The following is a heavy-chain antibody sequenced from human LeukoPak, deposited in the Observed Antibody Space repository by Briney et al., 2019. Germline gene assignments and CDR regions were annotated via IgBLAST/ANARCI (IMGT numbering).Heavy chain of an antibody. CDR3: ARGYYDSSGSTLDY. CDR1: GYTFTGYY. J-gene: IGHJ4*02. V-gene: IGHV1-2*02. Sequence: ASVKVSCKASGYTFTGYYMHWVRQAPGQGLEWMGWINPNSGGTNYAQKFQGRATMTRDTSISTAYMELSRLRSDDTAVYYCARGYYDSSGSTLDYWGQGTLVTVSS. CDR2: INPNSGGT. D-gene: IGHD3-22*01.